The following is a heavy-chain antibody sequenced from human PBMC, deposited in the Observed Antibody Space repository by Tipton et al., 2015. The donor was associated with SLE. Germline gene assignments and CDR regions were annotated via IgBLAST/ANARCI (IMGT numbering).Heavy chain of an antibody. Sequence: TLSLTCTVSGVSMSSGGYYWAWIRQPAGKGLEWMGRVYVNGNTQYNPTLKSRFTMSLDTSKNQVSLELSSVTAADTAVYYCARSGSYPYYYYYMDVWGKGTTVTVSS. CDR3: ARSGSYPYYYYYMDV. D-gene: IGHD1-26*01. V-gene: IGHV4-61*02. CDR2: VYVNGNT. CDR1: GVSMSSGGYY. J-gene: IGHJ6*03.